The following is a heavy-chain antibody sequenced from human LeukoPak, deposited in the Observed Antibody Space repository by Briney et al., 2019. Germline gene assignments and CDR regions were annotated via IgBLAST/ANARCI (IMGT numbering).Heavy chain of an antibody. Sequence: GGSLRLSCAASGFTFSSHWMSWVRQAPGKGLEWVANIKQDGSEKYYVDSVKGRFTISRDNAKNSLYLQMNSLRAEDTAVYYCARESYYESSGYYQNYYYYGMDVWGQGTTATVSS. CDR2: IKQDGSEK. J-gene: IGHJ6*02. CDR3: ARESYYESSGYYQNYYYYGMDV. V-gene: IGHV3-7*01. D-gene: IGHD3-22*01. CDR1: GFTFSSHW.